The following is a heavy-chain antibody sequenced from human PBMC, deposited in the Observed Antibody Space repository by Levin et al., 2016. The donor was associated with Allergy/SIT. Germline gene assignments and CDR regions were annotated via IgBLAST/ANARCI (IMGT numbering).Heavy chain of an antibody. J-gene: IGHJ4*02. CDR3: ASYGDYVGY. Sequence: WIRQPPGKGLEWIGYIYYSGSTYYNPSLKSRVTISVDTSKNQFSLKLSSVTAADTAVYYCASYGDYVGYWGQGTLVTVSS. V-gene: IGHV4-30-4*01. CDR2: IYYSGST. D-gene: IGHD4-17*01.